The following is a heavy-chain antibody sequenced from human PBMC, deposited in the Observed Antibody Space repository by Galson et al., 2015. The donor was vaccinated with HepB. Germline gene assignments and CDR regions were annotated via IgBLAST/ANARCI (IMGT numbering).Heavy chain of an antibody. Sequence: SVKVSCKAFGYTFTSYAMNWVRQAPGQGPEWMGWINTNTGNPTYVQGFTGRFVFSLDTSVSTAYLQISSLKAEDTAMYYCASGGFCRGGSCSWVGYFDYWGQGTMVTVSS. CDR1: GYTFTSYA. CDR3: ASGGFCRGGSCSWVGYFDY. V-gene: IGHV7-4-1*02. CDR2: INTNTGNP. D-gene: IGHD2-15*01. J-gene: IGHJ4*03.